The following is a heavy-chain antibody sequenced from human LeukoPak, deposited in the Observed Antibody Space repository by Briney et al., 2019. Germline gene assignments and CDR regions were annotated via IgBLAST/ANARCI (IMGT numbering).Heavy chain of an antibody. Sequence: ASVKVSCEASGYTFTGYYMHWVRQAPGQGLEWMGWINPNSGGTNYAQKFQGRVTMTRDTSISTAYMELSRLRSDDTAVYYCARADCSSTSCLIDYWGQGTLVTVSA. CDR1: GYTFTGYY. V-gene: IGHV1-2*02. D-gene: IGHD2-2*01. CDR3: ARADCSSTSCLIDY. CDR2: INPNSGGT. J-gene: IGHJ4*02.